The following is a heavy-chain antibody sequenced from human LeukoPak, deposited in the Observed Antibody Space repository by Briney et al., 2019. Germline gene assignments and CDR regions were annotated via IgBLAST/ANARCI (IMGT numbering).Heavy chain of an antibody. D-gene: IGHD3-10*02. V-gene: IGHV4-39*01. CDR2: IYYSGST. CDR3: ARRRAMFGYFAGEFVY. J-gene: IGHJ4*02. Sequence: PSETLSLTCTVSGGSISSSSYYWGWIRQPPGKGLEWIGSIYYSGSTNNNPSLKSRVTISVDTSKNQFSLKLSSVTAADTAVYYCARRRAMFGYFAGEFVYWGQGTLVTVSS. CDR1: GGSISSSSYY.